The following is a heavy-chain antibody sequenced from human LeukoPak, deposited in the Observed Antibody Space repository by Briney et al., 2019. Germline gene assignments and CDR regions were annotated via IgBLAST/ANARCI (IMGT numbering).Heavy chain of an antibody. CDR1: GGSISSYY. V-gene: IGHV4-4*07. CDR3: ARGTLSSGYDILTGYYKYYYYYYMDV. D-gene: IGHD3-9*01. Sequence: SETLPLTCTVSGGSISSYYWSWIRQPAGKGLEWIGRIYTSGSTNYNPSLKSRVTMSVDTSKNQFSLKLSSVTAADTAVYYCARGTLSSGYDILTGYYKYYYYYYMDVWGKGTTVTISS. CDR2: IYTSGST. J-gene: IGHJ6*03.